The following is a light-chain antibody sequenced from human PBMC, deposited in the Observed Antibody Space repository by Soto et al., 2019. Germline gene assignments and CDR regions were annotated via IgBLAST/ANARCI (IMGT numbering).Light chain of an antibody. V-gene: IGLV2-11*01. CDR1: NSDVGAYDY. Sequence: QSALSQPRSVSGSPGQSVTVSCTGTNSDVGAYDYVSWYQQHPGKAPRLVIYDVSQRPSGVPDRFSGSKSGNTASLTISGLQADDEADYYCCSYAGNYIYVFGSGTKLTVL. CDR2: DVS. CDR3: CSYAGNYIYV. J-gene: IGLJ1*01.